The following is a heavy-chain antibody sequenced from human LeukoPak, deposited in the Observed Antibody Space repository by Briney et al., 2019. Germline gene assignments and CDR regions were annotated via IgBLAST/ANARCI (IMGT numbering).Heavy chain of an antibody. V-gene: IGHV3-48*01. D-gene: IGHD6-13*01. CDR3: ARDRYSSSWSEYDY. CDR1: GFTFSSYR. J-gene: IGHJ4*02. Sequence: GGSLRLSCAASGFTFSSYRMNWVRQAPGKGLEWVSYISSSSSTIYYADSVKGRFTISRDNAKNSLYLQMNSLRAEDTAVYYCARDRYSSSWSEYDYWGQGTLVTVSS. CDR2: ISSSSSTI.